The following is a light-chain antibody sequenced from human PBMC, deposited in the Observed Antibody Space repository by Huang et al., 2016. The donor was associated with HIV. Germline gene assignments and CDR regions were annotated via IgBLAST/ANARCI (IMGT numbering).Light chain of an antibody. CDR1: LDINDF. Sequence: DIQMTQSPSSLSASLGDKFTITFQASLDINDFFNWYQQNPGQAPKLLIYDAADLETGVSSRFSGSRSETNFTFVVSSLQPEDVATYYCQQYDTLPWTFGQGTKVE. CDR3: QQYDTLPWT. J-gene: IGKJ1*01. CDR2: DAA. V-gene: IGKV1-33*01.